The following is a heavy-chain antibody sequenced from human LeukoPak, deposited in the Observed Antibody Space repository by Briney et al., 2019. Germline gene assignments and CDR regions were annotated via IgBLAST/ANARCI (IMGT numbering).Heavy chain of an antibody. J-gene: IGHJ4*02. CDR2: IYYSGST. Sequence: SQTLSLTCTVSGGSISSGDYYWSWIRQPPGKGLEWIGYIYYSGSTYYNPSLKSRVTISVDTSKNQFSLKLSSVTAADTAVYYCARDRYCSSTSCYSYYFDYWGQGTLVTVSS. V-gene: IGHV4-30-4*01. CDR1: GGSISSGDYY. D-gene: IGHD2-2*01. CDR3: ARDRYCSSTSCYSYYFDY.